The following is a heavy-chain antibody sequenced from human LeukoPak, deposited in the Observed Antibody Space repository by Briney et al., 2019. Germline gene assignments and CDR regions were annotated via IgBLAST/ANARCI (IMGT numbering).Heavy chain of an antibody. Sequence: SDTLSLTCAVSGYSISSNSWWGWIRQPPGKGLEWIGYIYYSGTTYYNSSLKSRVTMSVDTSKNQFSLKLNSVTAVDTAVYYCAPYDGTYGYFDYWGQGSLVTVSS. CDR1: GYSISSNSW. V-gene: IGHV4-28*01. J-gene: IGHJ4*02. CDR3: APYDGTYGYFDY. CDR2: IYYSGTT. D-gene: IGHD1-26*01.